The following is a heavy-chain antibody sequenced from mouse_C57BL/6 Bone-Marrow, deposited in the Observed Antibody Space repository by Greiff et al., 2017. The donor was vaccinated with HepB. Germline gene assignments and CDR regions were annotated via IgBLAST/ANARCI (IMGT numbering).Heavy chain of an antibody. D-gene: IGHD2-4*01. J-gene: IGHJ1*03. V-gene: IGHV7-1*01. Sequence: EVQGVESGGGLVQSGRSLRLSCATSGFTFSDFYMEWVRQAPGKGLEWIAASRNKANDYTTEYSASVKGRFIVSRDTSQSILYLQMNALRAEDTAIYYCARDASLYDYDSYWYFDVWGTGTTVTVSS. CDR3: ARDASLYDYDSYWYFDV. CDR2: SRNKANDYTT. CDR1: GFTFSDFY.